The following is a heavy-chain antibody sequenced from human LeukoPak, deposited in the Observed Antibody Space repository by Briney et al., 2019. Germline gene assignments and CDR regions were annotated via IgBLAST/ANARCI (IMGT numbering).Heavy chain of an antibody. CDR1: GGSISSSSYY. CDR2: IYYSGST. Sequence: SETLSLTCTVSGGSISSSSYYWGWIRQPPGKGLEWIGSIYYSGSTYYNPSLKSRVTISVDTSKNQFSLKLSSVTAADTAVYYCARQDGSSAPPFNYWGRGTLVTVSS. D-gene: IGHD6-6*01. J-gene: IGHJ4*02. CDR3: ARQDGSSAPPFNY. V-gene: IGHV4-39*01.